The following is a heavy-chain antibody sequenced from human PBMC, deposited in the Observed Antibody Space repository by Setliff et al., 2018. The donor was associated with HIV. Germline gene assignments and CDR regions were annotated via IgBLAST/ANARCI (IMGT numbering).Heavy chain of an antibody. CDR3: ARDSGGYNYGFAVGSFDY. D-gene: IGHD5-18*01. J-gene: IGHJ4*02. Sequence: SETLSLTCTVSSDSIRFYYWTWIRQPPGKGLEWIGNVYYTGSTNYNPSLKSRITISIDTSKSQFSLKLTSVAAADTAVYYCARDSGGYNYGFAVGSFDYWGQGALVTVSS. V-gene: IGHV4-59*01. CDR2: VYYTGST. CDR1: SDSIRFYY.